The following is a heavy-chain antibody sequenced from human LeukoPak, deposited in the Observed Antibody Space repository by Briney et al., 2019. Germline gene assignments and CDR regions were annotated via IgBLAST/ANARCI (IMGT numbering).Heavy chain of an antibody. CDR1: GGPISSSSYY. CDR2: IYYSGST. D-gene: IGHD3-10*01. CDR3: ARSGRFGDPTLDY. V-gene: IGHV4-39*07. Sequence: SETLSLTCTVSGGPISSSSYYWGWIRQPPGKGLEWIGSIYYSGSTNYNPSLKSRVTMSVDTSKNQFSLKLSSVTAADTAVYYCARSGRFGDPTLDYWGQGTLVTVSS. J-gene: IGHJ4*02.